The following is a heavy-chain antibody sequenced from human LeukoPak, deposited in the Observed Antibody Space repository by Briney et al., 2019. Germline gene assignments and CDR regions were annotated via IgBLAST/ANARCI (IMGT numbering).Heavy chain of an antibody. CDR1: GFTFSNYW. J-gene: IGHJ4*02. CDR3: ARDSYYYDSSGRTPDLDY. V-gene: IGHV3-7*01. Sequence: GGSLRLSCAASGFTFSNYWMSWVRQAPGKGLEWVANIKEDGSEKDYVDSVKGRFTISRDNAQSSLYLQMDSLRAEDTAVYYCARDSYYYDSSGRTPDLDYWGQGTLVTVSS. CDR2: IKEDGSEK. D-gene: IGHD3-22*01.